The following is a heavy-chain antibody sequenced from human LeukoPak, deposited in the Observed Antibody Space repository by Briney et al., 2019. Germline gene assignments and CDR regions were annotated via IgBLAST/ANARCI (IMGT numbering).Heavy chain of an antibody. CDR2: IYTGGAT. CDR1: GFTVSSSNY. V-gene: IGHV3-66*01. J-gene: IGHJ4*02. CDR3: ARGRVLWDY. Sequence: VGSLRLSCAASGFTVSSSNYMNWVRQAPGKGLEWVSGIYTGGATYYTDSVKGRFTISRDNPNNTLYLQMHSLRAEDMAVYYCARGRVLWDYWGQGTPVTVSS. D-gene: IGHD2/OR15-2a*01.